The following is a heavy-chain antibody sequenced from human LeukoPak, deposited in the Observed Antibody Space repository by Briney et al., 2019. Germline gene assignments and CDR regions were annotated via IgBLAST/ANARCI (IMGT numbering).Heavy chain of an antibody. J-gene: IGHJ4*02. CDR3: ARVSGYSGADDY. CDR1: GGSISSSSYY. Sequence: SETLSLTCTVSGGSISSSSYYWGWIRQPPGKGLEWIGSIYYSGSTYYNPSLKSRVTISVDTSKNQFSLKLSSVTAADTAVYYCARVSGYSGADDYWGQGTLVTVSS. CDR2: IYYSGST. D-gene: IGHD6-25*01. V-gene: IGHV4-39*07.